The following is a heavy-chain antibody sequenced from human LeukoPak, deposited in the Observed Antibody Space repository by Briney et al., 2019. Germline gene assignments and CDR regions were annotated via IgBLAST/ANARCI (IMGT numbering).Heavy chain of an antibody. CDR1: GFTFSSYA. J-gene: IGHJ3*02. V-gene: IGHV3-30-3*01. CDR3: ARGGITIFDAFDI. D-gene: IGHD3-3*01. Sequence: PGGSLRLSCAASGFTFSSYAMHWVRQAPGKGLEWVAVISYDGSNKYYADSVKGRFTISRDNSKNTLYLQMNSLRAEDTAVYYCARGGITIFDAFDIWGQGTMVTVSS. CDR2: ISYDGSNK.